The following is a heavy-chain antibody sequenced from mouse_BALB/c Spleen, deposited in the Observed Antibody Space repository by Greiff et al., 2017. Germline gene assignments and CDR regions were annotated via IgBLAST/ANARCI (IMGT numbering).Heavy chain of an antibody. CDR3: ARSAHYSYYAMDY. CDR2: ISSGSSTI. CDR1: GFTFSSFG. J-gene: IGHJ4*01. V-gene: IGHV5-17*02. D-gene: IGHD1-2*01. Sequence: EVQGVESGGGLVQPGGSRKLSCAASGFTFSSFGMHWVRQAPEKGLEWVAYISSGSSTIYYADTVKGRFTISRDNPKNTLFLQMTSLRSEDTGMYYCARSAHYSYYAMDYWGQGTSVTVSS.